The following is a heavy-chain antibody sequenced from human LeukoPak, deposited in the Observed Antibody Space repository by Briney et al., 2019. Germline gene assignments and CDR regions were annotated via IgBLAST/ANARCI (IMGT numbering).Heavy chain of an antibody. CDR3: AKIQIAAAGRGHFDY. CDR1: GFTVSSNY. D-gene: IGHD6-13*01. J-gene: IGHJ4*02. CDR2: ISGSGGST. V-gene: IGHV3-23*01. Sequence: GGSLRLSCAASGFTVSSNYMSWVRQAPGKGLEWVSAISGSGGSTYYADSVKGRFTISRDNSKSTLYLQMNSLRAEDTAVYYCAKIQIAAAGRGHFDYWGQGTLVTVSS.